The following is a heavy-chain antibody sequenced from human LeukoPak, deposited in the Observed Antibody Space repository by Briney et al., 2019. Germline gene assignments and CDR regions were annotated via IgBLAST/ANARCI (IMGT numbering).Heavy chain of an antibody. V-gene: IGHV4-39*01. D-gene: IGHD2-15*01. Sequence: SETLSLTCTVSGGSISSSSYYWGWIRQPPGKGLEWIGSIYYSGSTYYNPSLKSRVTISVDTSKNQFSLKLSSVTAADTAVYYCARQVAVVVAADFDYRGQGTLVTVSS. CDR1: GGSISSSSYY. J-gene: IGHJ4*02. CDR3: ARQVAVVVAADFDY. CDR2: IYYSGST.